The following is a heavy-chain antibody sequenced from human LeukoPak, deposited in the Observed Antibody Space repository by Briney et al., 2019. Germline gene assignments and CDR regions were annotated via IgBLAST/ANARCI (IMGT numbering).Heavy chain of an antibody. V-gene: IGHV4-34*01. Sequence: SETLSLTCAVYGGSFSGYYWSWIRQPPGKGLEWIGEINHSGSTNYNPSLKSRVTISVDKSKNQFSLKLSSVTAADTAVYYCARDGVYCTNGVCYKWFDPWGQGTLVTVSS. CDR1: GGSFSGYY. J-gene: IGHJ5*02. CDR3: ARDGVYCTNGVCYKWFDP. D-gene: IGHD2-8*01. CDR2: INHSGST.